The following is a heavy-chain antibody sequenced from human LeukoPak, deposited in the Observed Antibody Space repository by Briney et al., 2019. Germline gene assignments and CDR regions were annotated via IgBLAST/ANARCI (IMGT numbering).Heavy chain of an antibody. CDR2: ISAGGGNT. Sequence: GGSLRLSCAASGFTFSSYAMTWVRHSSGKGLDWVSAISAGGGNTYYADSVKGRFTISRDNSKNTLYLHINSLRAEDTALYYCARDMSDIVVVPAAIGYWGQGTLVTVSS. D-gene: IGHD2-2*01. J-gene: IGHJ4*02. CDR1: GFTFSSYA. V-gene: IGHV3-23*01. CDR3: ARDMSDIVVVPAAIGY.